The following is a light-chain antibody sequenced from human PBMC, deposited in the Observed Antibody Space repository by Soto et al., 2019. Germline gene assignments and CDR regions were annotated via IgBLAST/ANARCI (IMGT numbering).Light chain of an antibody. Sequence: QSGLTQPPSVSRAPGQRITISCTGSSSNIGAGYPVHWYQQRPGTAPKLLIFGNTIRPSGVPDRFSGSRSGLAITGLQAEDAADYYCQSYDSSMSGYVSGTGTKVTVL. V-gene: IGLV1-40*01. CDR1: SSNIGAGYP. CDR2: GNT. CDR3: QSYDSSMSGYV. J-gene: IGLJ1*01.